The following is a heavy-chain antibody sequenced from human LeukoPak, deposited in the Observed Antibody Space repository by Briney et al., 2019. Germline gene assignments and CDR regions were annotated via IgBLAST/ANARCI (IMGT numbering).Heavy chain of an antibody. Sequence: PSEALSLTCTVSGGSISSYYWSWIRQPPGNGLEWTGYIYYSGSTNYNPSLKSRVTISVDTSKNQFSLKLSSVTAADTAVYYCARQRKVGAIEVWGQGTLVTVSS. CDR3: ARQRKVGAIEV. D-gene: IGHD1-26*01. CDR1: GGSISSYY. CDR2: IYYSGST. J-gene: IGHJ4*02. V-gene: IGHV4-59*08.